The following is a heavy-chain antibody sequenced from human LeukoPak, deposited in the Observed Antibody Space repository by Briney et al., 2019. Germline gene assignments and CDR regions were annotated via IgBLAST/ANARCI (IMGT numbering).Heavy chain of an antibody. CDR1: GFTFSSYW. V-gene: IGHV3-74*01. CDR3: AAGGFKLNY. CDR2: INTDGSST. Sequence: GGSLRLSCAASGFTFSSYWMHWVRQAPGKGLVWVSRINTDGSSTTYADSVKGRFTISRDNAKNTVYLQMNSLRAEDTAVYYCAAGGFKLNYWGQGTLVTVHS. J-gene: IGHJ4*02. D-gene: IGHD3-16*01.